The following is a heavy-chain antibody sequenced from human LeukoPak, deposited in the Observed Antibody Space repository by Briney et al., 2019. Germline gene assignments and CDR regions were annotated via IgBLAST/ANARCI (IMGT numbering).Heavy chain of an antibody. J-gene: IGHJ3*02. V-gene: IGHV3-7*03. CDR2: ISENGSEE. D-gene: IGHD6-13*01. CDR3: AKDRIAAAGGAFDI. Sequence: GGSLRLSCEASGFRISKSWMTWVRQSPGRGLEWVACISENGSEEKYLDSVRGRFTISRDNAKNSLYLQMNSLRAEDTAVYYCAKDRIAAAGGAFDIWGQGTMVTVSS. CDR1: GFRISKSW.